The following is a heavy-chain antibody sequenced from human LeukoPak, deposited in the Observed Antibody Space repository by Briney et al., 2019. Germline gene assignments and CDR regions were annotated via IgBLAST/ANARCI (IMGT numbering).Heavy chain of an antibody. CDR3: ARFYYYDSSGFDY. CDR2: INTGNGNT. CDR1: GYTFTSYA. V-gene: IGHV1-3*04. D-gene: IGHD3-22*01. Sequence: GASVKVSCKASGYTFTSYAMHWVRQAPGQRLECMGWINTGNGNTKYSQKFQGRVTITRDTSASTAYMELSSLRSEDTAVYYCARFYYYDSSGFDYWGQGTLVTVSS. J-gene: IGHJ4*02.